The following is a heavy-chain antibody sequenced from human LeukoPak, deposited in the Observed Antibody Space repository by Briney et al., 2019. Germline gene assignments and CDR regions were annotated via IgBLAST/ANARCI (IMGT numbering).Heavy chain of an antibody. CDR1: GYTFTSYD. CDR2: MNPNSGNT. CDR3: AGTMEGYYYDSSGYYALDAFDI. Sequence: ASVKVSCKASGYTFTSYDINWVRQATGQGLEWMGWMNPNSGNTGYAQKFQGRVTMTRNTSISTAYMELSSLRSEDTAVYYCAGTMEGYYYDSSGYYALDAFDIWGQGTMVTVSS. J-gene: IGHJ3*02. D-gene: IGHD3-22*01. V-gene: IGHV1-8*01.